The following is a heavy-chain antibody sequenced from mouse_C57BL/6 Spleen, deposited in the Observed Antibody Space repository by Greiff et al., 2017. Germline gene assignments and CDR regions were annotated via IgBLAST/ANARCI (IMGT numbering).Heavy chain of an antibody. Sequence: VQLQQPGAELVKPGASVKLSCTASGFNIKDYYMHWVKQRPEQGLEWIGKIDPEDGETKYAPKFQGKATITADTSSNTAYLQLISLASEDTAVYDCASLLLLFAYWGQGTLVTVSA. CDR1: GFNIKDYY. D-gene: IGHD1-1*01. J-gene: IGHJ3*01. CDR2: IDPEDGET. V-gene: IGHV14-2*01. CDR3: ASLLLLFAY.